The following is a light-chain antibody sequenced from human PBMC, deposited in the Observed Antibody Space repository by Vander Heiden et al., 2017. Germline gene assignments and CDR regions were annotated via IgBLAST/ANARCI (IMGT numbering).Light chain of an antibody. CDR1: QSISSY. Sequence: DIQMTQSPSSLSASVGDRVTITCRASQSISSYLNWYQQKPGKAPKLPIYAASSLQSGVPSRFSGSGSGTDFTLTISRLQPEDFATYYCQQRDSTPWTFGQGTKVEIK. CDR2: AAS. J-gene: IGKJ1*01. CDR3: QQRDSTPWT. V-gene: IGKV1-39*01.